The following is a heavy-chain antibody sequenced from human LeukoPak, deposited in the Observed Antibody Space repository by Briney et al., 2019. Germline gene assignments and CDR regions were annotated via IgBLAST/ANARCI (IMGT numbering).Heavy chain of an antibody. Sequence: ASVKVSCKASGYTFTSNEINRVRQATGQGLEWMGWMNPNSGNTGYAQKFQGRVTITRNTSISTAYMELNSLTSEDTAVYYCARGTSGWYSYYYYMDVWGKGTTVTVSS. CDR1: GYTFTSNE. CDR2: MNPNSGNT. D-gene: IGHD6-19*01. J-gene: IGHJ6*03. V-gene: IGHV1-8*03. CDR3: ARGTSGWYSYYYYMDV.